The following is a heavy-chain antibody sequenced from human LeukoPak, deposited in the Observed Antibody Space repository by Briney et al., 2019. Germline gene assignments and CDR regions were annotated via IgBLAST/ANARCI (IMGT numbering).Heavy chain of an antibody. CDR2: ITGSSTYI. V-gene: IGHV3-21*01. Sequence: GGSLRLSCAVSRFTFSSYTMNWVRQAPGKGLEWVSSITGSSTYIYYADSVKGRFTISRDNAKNSLYLQMNSLRAEDTAVYYCARDLPVTSTCWFDRWRQGTLVTVSS. J-gene: IGHJ5*02. CDR3: ARDLPVTSTCWFDR. CDR1: RFTFSSYT. D-gene: IGHD4-11*01.